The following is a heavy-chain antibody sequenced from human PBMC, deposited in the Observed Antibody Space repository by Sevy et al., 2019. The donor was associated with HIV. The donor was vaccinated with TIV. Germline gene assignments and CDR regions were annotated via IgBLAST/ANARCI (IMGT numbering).Heavy chain of an antibody. CDR3: ARYYYDSSGSYFDY. V-gene: IGHV4-30-2*01. D-gene: IGHD3-22*01. J-gene: IGHJ4*02. CDR2: IYHSGST. Sequence: SETLSLTCAVSGGSISSGGYSWSWIRQPPGKGLEWIGYIYHSGSTYYNPSLKSRVTISVDRSKNQFSLKLSSVTAADTAVYYCARYYYDSSGSYFDYWGRGTLVTVSS. CDR1: GGSISSGGYS.